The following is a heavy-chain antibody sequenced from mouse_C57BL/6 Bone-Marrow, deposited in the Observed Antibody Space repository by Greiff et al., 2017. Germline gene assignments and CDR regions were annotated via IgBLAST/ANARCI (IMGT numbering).Heavy chain of an antibody. V-gene: IGHV6-3*01. D-gene: IGHD1-1*01. J-gene: IGHJ2*01. CDR1: GFTFSNYW. Sequence: EVKVEESGGGLVQPGGSMKLSCVASGFTFSNYWMNWVRQSPEKGLEWVAQIRLKSDNYATHYAESVKGRFTISRDDSKSSVYLQMNNLRAEDTGIYYCTYCYGSRIDYWGQGTTLTVSS. CDR3: TYCYGSRIDY. CDR2: IRLKSDNYAT.